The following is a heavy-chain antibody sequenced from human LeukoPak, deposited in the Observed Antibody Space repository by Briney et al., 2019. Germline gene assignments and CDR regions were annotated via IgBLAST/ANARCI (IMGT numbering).Heavy chain of an antibody. Sequence: SCKASGYTFTSYGISWVRQAPGKGLVWVAFVRYDGNKGDYADSAKGRFTISKDNSRNTLYLQMNSLRPEDTAVYYCARDVNLKQLADWGQGTLVTVSS. CDR3: ARDVNLKQLAD. CDR1: GYTFTSYG. V-gene: IGHV3-30*02. J-gene: IGHJ4*02. CDR2: VRYDGNKG. D-gene: IGHD1-1*01.